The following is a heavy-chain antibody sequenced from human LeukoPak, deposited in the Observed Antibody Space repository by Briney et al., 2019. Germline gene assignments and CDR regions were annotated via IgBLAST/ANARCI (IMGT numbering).Heavy chain of an antibody. D-gene: IGHD2-2*01. V-gene: IGHV3-48*03. CDR1: GFTFSSYE. CDR3: ARGYCSSTNCYGFFWY. Sequence: GGSLRLSCAASGFTFSSYEMNWVRQAPGKGLEWVSYISSSGSTIYYADSVKGRFTISRDNAKNSLYLQMNSLRAEDTAVYYCARGYCSSTNCYGFFWYWGQGTLATVSS. CDR2: ISSSGSTI. J-gene: IGHJ4*02.